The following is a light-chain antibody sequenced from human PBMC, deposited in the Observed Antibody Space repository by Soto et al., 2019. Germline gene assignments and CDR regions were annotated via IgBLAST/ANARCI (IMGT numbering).Light chain of an antibody. V-gene: IGKV1-9*01. CDR1: QGIATY. Sequence: IQLTQSPSSLSASVGDRVTITCRASQGIATYLAWYQQKPGKAPNLLIYGASTLQSGVPSRFSGSGSGTDFTLTIGSLQPEDFATYYCQQFNDYPLTFGGGTKVDIK. CDR3: QQFNDYPLT. CDR2: GAS. J-gene: IGKJ4*01.